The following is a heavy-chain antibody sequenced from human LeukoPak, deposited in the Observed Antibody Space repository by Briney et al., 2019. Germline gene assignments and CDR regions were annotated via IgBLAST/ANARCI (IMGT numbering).Heavy chain of an antibody. Sequence: PSETLSLTCAVYGGSFSGYYWSWIRQPAGKGLEWIGEINHSGSTNYNPSLKSRVTISVDTSKNQFSLKLSSVTAADTAVYYCARDPYGFDYWGQGTLVTVSS. V-gene: IGHV4-34*01. J-gene: IGHJ4*02. D-gene: IGHD3-10*01. CDR3: ARDPYGFDY. CDR2: INHSGST. CDR1: GGSFSGYY.